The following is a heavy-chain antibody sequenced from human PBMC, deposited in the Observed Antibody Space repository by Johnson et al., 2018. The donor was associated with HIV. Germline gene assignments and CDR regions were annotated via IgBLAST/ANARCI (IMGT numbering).Heavy chain of an antibody. Sequence: VQLVESGGGLVKPGGSLRLSCAASGFTFSSSWMHWVCQAPEKGLEWVADIKCDGSEKYYVDSVKGRFTISRDNARNSLYLQMNSLRAEDTAVYYCARGARGDLEWLLSGHAFNIWGQGTMVTVSS. V-gene: IGHV3-52*01. J-gene: IGHJ3*02. CDR1: GFTFSSSW. CDR3: ARGARGDLEWLLSGHAFNI. D-gene: IGHD3-3*01. CDR2: IKCDGSEK.